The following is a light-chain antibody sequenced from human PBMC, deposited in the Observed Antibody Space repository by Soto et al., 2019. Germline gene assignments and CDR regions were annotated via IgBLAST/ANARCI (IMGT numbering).Light chain of an antibody. CDR1: SSDVGGYNY. CDR2: DVT. Sequence: QSALTQPRSVSGSPGQSVTISCTGTSSDVGGYNYVSWYQQHPGKAPKLMIYDVTKRPSGVPNRFSGSKSGNTASLPISGLQAEDEADYYCQTWGTGFQVFGGGTKLTVL. J-gene: IGLJ2*01. V-gene: IGLV2-11*01. CDR3: QTWGTGFQV.